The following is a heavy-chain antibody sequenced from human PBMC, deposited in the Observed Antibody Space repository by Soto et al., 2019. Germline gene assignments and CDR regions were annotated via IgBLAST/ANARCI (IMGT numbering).Heavy chain of an antibody. CDR1: GYTFTSYG. Sequence: ASVKVSCKASGYTFTSYGISWVRQAPGQGLEWMGWISAYNGNTNYAQKLQGRVTMTTDTSTSTAYMELRSLRSDDTAVYYCARDGNDSSGYLARAAFDIWGQGTMVTVS. D-gene: IGHD3-22*01. J-gene: IGHJ3*02. CDR2: ISAYNGNT. V-gene: IGHV1-18*01. CDR3: ARDGNDSSGYLARAAFDI.